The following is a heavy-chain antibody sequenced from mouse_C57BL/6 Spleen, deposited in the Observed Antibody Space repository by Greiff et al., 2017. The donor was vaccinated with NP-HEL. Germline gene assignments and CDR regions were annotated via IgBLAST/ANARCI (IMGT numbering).Heavy chain of an antibody. CDR2: IYPGDGDT. V-gene: IGHV1-82*01. CDR3: ARAYSNYPYAY. CDR1: GYAFSSSW. Sequence: QVHVKQSGPELVKPGASVKISCKASGYAFSSSWMNWVKQRPGKGLEWIGRIYPGDGDTNYNGKFKGKATLTADKSSSTAYMQLSSLTSEDSAVYFCARAYSNYPYAYWGQGTLVTVSA. J-gene: IGHJ3*01. D-gene: IGHD2-5*01.